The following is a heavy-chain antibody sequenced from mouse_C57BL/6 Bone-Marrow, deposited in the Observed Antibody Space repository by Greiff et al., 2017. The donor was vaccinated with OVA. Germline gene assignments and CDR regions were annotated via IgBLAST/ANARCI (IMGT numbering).Heavy chain of an antibody. J-gene: IGHJ1*03. D-gene: IGHD1-1*01. CDR1: GYSFTNYL. V-gene: IGHV1-54*01. CDR3: ASSTVVATDWYFDV. Sequence: VQLQQSGAELVRPGTSVKVSCKASGYSFTNYLIEWVQQRPGQGLEWIGVINPGSGGTNYTEKFKGKATLTADKSSSTAYMQLSSLTSEDSAVYFCASSTVVATDWYFDVGGTGTTVTVSS. CDR2: INPGSGGT.